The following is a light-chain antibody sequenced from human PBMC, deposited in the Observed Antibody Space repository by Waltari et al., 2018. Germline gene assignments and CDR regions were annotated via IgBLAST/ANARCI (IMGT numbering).Light chain of an antibody. V-gene: IGKV3-20*01. J-gene: IGKJ4*01. CDR1: QTIRTTY. CDR3: QQYDVSPLT. CDR2: GAF. Sequence: EIVLTQSPGTLSLSPGEGATLSCRTSQTIRTTYLAWYQQKPGQAPTLLIYGAFTRATGSPDRFTGSGFGTDFSLTISSLEPEDFATYYCQQYDVSPLTFGGGTKVEIK.